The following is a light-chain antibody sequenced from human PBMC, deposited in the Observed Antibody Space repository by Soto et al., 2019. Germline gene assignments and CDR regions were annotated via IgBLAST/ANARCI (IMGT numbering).Light chain of an antibody. J-gene: IGKJ5*01. CDR2: AAS. CDR3: QQSYSPPPIT. V-gene: IGKV1-39*01. Sequence: DIQMTQSPSSLSASVGDRVSITCRASQSINSYLNWYQQKPGQAPKLLIYAASNLQSGVPSRFSGSGSGTDFTLTISNLQPEDFATYYCQQSYSPPPITFGQGTRLEIK. CDR1: QSINSY.